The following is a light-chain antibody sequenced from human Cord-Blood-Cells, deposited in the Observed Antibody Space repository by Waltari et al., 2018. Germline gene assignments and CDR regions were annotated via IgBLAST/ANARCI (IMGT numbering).Light chain of an antibody. CDR1: QSVSSY. V-gene: IGKV3-11*01. Sequence: IVLTQSPATLSLSPGDRATLSCRASQSVSSYLAWYQQKPGQAPRLLIYDASNRATAIPARFSGSGSGTDFTLTISSLEPEDFAVYYCQQRSNWPPLTFGGGTKVEIK. J-gene: IGKJ4*01. CDR2: DAS. CDR3: QQRSNWPPLT.